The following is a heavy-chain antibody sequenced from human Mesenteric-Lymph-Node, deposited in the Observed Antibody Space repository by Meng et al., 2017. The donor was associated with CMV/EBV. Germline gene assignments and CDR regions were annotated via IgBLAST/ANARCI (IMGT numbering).Heavy chain of an antibody. CDR2: IYPGDSDT. Sequence: GESLKISCKGSGYSFTSYWIGWVRQMPRKGLEWMGFIYPGDSDTRYSPSFQGQVTISADKSISTAYLQWSSLKASDTAMYYCARAGLPMEYQLLGADYWGQGTLVTVSS. J-gene: IGHJ4*02. CDR3: ARAGLPMEYQLLGADY. CDR1: GYSFTSYW. D-gene: IGHD2-2*01. V-gene: IGHV5-51*01.